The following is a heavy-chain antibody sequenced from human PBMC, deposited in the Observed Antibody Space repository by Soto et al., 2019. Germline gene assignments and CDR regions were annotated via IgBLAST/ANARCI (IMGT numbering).Heavy chain of an antibody. CDR3: AKDQGVEVVPRATVDWFAP. Sequence: EVVLLESGGGLEQPGGSLRLSCAASGFIFENFGMSWVRQAPGKGLEWISSISGSGFKKYYADSVKGRFTISRDNSKSTVYLELNNLSGEDAAVYHCAKDQGVEVVPRATVDWFAPWGQGSVVTVSS. J-gene: IGHJ5*02. CDR2: ISGSGFKK. V-gene: IGHV3-23*01. D-gene: IGHD2-2*01. CDR1: GFIFENFG.